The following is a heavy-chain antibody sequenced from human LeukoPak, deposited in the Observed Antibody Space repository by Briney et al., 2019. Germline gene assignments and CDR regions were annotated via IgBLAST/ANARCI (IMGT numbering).Heavy chain of an antibody. CDR1: GGTFSSYA. CDR2: IIPIFGTA. D-gene: IGHD1-1*01. CDR3: ERGPRTKRSCPDY. Sequence: SVTVSCKASGGTFSSYAISWLRQAPGQGLEWMGGIIPIFGTANYAQKFQGRVTIPTDESTSTAYMELSSLRSEDTAVYYCERGPRTKRSCPDYWGQGTLVTVSS. J-gene: IGHJ4*02. V-gene: IGHV1-69*05.